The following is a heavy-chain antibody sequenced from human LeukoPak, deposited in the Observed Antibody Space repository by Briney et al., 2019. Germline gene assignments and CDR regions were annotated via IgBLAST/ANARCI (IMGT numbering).Heavy chain of an antibody. CDR2: INPSGGST. J-gene: IGHJ4*02. D-gene: IGHD3-22*01. CDR3: ARDEYYYDSSGYYYVY. V-gene: IGHV1-46*01. Sequence: ASVKVSCKASGYTFTSYYMHWVRQAPGQGLEWMGIINPSGGSTSCAQKFQGRVTMTRDTSTSTVYMELSSLRSEDTAVYYCARDEYYYDSSGYYYVYWGQGTLVTVSS. CDR1: GYTFTSYY.